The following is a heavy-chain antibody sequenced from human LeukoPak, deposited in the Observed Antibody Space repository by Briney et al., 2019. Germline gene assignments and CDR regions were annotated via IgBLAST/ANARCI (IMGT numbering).Heavy chain of an antibody. CDR1: GGSFSTYY. V-gene: IGHV4-34*01. CDR3: ARAGTGTKYNWFVP. D-gene: IGHD1-7*01. Sequence: SETLSLTCTIYGGSFSTYYWSWIRQPPGKGLEWIGEINHSGSTNYSPSLKSRVTISVDTSKNHSSLKLSSVTAADTAVYYCARAGTGTKYNWFVPWGQGTLVTVSS. J-gene: IGHJ5*02. CDR2: INHSGST.